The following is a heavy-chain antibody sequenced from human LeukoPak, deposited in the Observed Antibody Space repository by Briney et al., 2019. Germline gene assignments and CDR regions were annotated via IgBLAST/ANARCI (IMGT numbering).Heavy chain of an antibody. CDR2: FDPEDGET. CDR1: GYTLTELS. CDR3: ATVSMAGTPIGGGYNWFDP. Sequence: ASVKVSCKVSGYTLTELSMHWVRQAPGKGLEWMGGFDPEDGETIYAQKFQGRVTMTEDTSTDTAYMELSSLRSEDTAVYYCATVSMAGTPIGGGYNWFDPWGQGTLVTVSS. J-gene: IGHJ5*02. V-gene: IGHV1-24*01. D-gene: IGHD1-7*01.